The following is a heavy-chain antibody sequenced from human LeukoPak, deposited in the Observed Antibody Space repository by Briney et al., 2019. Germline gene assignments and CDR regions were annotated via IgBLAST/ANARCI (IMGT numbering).Heavy chain of an antibody. CDR2: IKQDGSEE. Sequence: GGSLRLSCAASRFIFSNYWMSWVRLAPGRGLEWVANIKQDGSEEYYVDSVKGRFTISRDNAKNSMYLQMNSLRADDTAVYYCARIFSVYYVFDYWGQGTPVTASS. J-gene: IGHJ4*02. CDR1: RFIFSNYW. CDR3: ARIFSVYYVFDY. D-gene: IGHD5/OR15-5a*01. V-gene: IGHV3-7*01.